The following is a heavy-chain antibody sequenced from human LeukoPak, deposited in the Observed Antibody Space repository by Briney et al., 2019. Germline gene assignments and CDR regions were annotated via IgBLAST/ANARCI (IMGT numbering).Heavy chain of an antibody. CDR2: IYYSGST. V-gene: IGHV4-39*07. Sequence: SETLSLTCTVSGGSISSSSYYWGWIRQPPGKGLEWIGSIYYSGSTYYNPSLKSRVTISVDTSKNQFSLKLSSVTAADTAVYYCARLSYYGMDVWGQGTTVTVSP. CDR1: GGSISSSSYY. J-gene: IGHJ6*01. D-gene: IGHD3-16*02. CDR3: ARLSYYGMDV.